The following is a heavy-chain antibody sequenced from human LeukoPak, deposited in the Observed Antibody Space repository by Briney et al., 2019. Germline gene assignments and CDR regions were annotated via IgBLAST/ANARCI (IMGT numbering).Heavy chain of an antibody. J-gene: IGHJ3*02. CDR2: IFNSGST. CDR1: GGSISSYY. V-gene: IGHV4-59*01. Sequence: PSETLSLTGTASGGSISSYYRSWIRRAPGKGLEWIGYIFNSGSTNYTPSLNSRVTISVATSKNQFSLKLSSVTAADTAVYYCARKPRTVAVTPGAFDIWGQGTMVTVSS. D-gene: IGHD2-15*01. CDR3: ARKPRTVAVTPGAFDI.